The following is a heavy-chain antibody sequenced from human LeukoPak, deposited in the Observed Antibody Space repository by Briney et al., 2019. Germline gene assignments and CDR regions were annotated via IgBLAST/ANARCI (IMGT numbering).Heavy chain of an antibody. Sequence: SETLSLTCAVYGGSFSDYYWSWLRQSPGKGLEGIGEINHSGSTNYYRSRTRRVTISVDTSKNQVSLKLSSVTAADKAMYYCARISVRPRRWAMIRGVMGPQNKYYKDVWGKGTTVTISS. V-gene: IGHV4-34*01. CDR1: GGSFSDYY. J-gene: IGHJ6*03. D-gene: IGHD3-10*01. CDR2: INHSGST. CDR3: ARISVRPRRWAMIRGVMGPQNKYYKDV.